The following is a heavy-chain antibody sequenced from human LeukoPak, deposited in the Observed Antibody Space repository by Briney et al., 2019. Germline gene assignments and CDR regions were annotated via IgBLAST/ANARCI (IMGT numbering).Heavy chain of an antibody. J-gene: IGHJ5*02. CDR3: ARAAKYYDILTGYSSENWFDP. CDR1: GYTFTGYY. Sequence: ASVKVSCKASGYTFTGYYMHWVRQAPGQGLEWMGWINPNSGGTSYGQKFQGRVTMTRDTSINTAYMELTRLRSDDTAVYYCARAAKYYDILTGYSSENWFDPWGQGTLVTVSS. V-gene: IGHV1-2*02. CDR2: INPNSGGT. D-gene: IGHD3-9*01.